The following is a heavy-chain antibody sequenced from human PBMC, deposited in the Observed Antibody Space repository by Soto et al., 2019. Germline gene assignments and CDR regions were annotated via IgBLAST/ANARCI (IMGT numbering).Heavy chain of an antibody. V-gene: IGHV3-48*03. CDR2: ISSSGSTI. CDR1: GFTFSSYE. CDR3: AELDIVVVPAAIP. Sequence: LRLSCAASGFTFSSYEMNWVRQAPGKGLEWVSYISSSGSTIYYADSVKGRFTISRDNAKDSLYLQMNSLRAEDTAVYYCAELDIVVVPAAIPWGQGTLVTVSS. D-gene: IGHD2-2*01. J-gene: IGHJ5*02.